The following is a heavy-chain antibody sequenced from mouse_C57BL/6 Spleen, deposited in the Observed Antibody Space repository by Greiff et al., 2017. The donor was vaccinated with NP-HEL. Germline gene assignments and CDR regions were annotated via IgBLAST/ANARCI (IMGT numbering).Heavy chain of an antibody. V-gene: IGHV1-15*01. D-gene: IGHD5-5*01. CDR3: TRYHAYLRDYAMDY. CDR2: IDPETGGT. J-gene: IGHJ4*01. CDR1: GYTFTDYE. Sequence: VQLQESGAELVRPGASVTLSCKASGYTFTDYEMHWVKQTPVHGLEWIGAIDPETGGTAYNQKFKGKAILTADKSSSTAYMELRSLTSEDSAVYYCTRYHAYLRDYAMDYWGQGTSVTVSS.